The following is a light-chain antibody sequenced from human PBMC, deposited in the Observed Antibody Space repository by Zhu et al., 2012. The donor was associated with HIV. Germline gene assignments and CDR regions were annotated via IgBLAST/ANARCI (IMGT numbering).Light chain of an antibody. CDR1: GSVRSF. Sequence: IVLTQSPATLSLSPGERATVSCRASGSVRSFLAWYQQKPGQAPRLLIFDASSRATDVPDRFSGSGSGTDFTLTISRLEPEDSAVFYCQQYGRSPVTFGGGTKVEI. V-gene: IGKV3-20*01. CDR3: QQYGRSPVT. J-gene: IGKJ4*01. CDR2: DAS.